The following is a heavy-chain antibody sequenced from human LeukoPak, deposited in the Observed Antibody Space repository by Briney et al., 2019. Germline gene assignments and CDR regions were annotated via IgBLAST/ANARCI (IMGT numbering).Heavy chain of an antibody. CDR1: GGSFSGYS. V-gene: IGHV4-34*01. CDR3: ARDRYLSGSYYGNYYYGMDV. CDR2: INHSGSA. D-gene: IGHD1-26*01. J-gene: IGHJ6*02. Sequence: SETLSLTCTVYGGSFSGYSWSWIRQPPGKGLEWIGEINHSGSANYNPSLKSRVTISLDTSKNHFSLKLSSVTAADTAVYYCARDRYLSGSYYGNYYYGMDVWGQGTTVTVSS.